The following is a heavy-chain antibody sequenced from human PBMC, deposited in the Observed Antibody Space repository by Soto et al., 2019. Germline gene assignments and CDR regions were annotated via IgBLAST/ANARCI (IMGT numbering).Heavy chain of an antibody. J-gene: IGHJ4*02. CDR1: GYTFTSYG. CDR3: ARDPRGLVVRVVMADY. V-gene: IGHV1-18*01. D-gene: IGHD3-10*01. CDR2: ISAYNGNT. Sequence: QVQLVQSGAEVKKPGASVKVSCKASGYTFTSYGISWVRQAPGQGLEWMGWISAYNGNTNYAQKLQGRVTMTTDTSTSTGDKELRSLRSDDTAVYYCARDPRGLVVRVVMADYWGQGTLVTVSS.